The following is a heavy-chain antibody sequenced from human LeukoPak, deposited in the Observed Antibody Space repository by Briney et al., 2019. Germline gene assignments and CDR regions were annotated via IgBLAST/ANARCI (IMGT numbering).Heavy chain of an antibody. CDR3: ARGPRGFDP. V-gene: IGHV3-53*01. Sequence: PGGSLRLSCAASGFTVSSSDMSWVRQAPGKGLEWVSVINSGDATSYADSVKGRFTISRDNSKNTLSPHMNSLRAEDTAVYYCARGPRGFDPWGQGTLVTVSS. CDR2: INSGDAT. J-gene: IGHJ5*02. CDR1: GFTVSSSD.